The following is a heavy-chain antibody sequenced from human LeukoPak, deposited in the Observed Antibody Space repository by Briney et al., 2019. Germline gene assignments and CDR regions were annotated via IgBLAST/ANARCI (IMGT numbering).Heavy chain of an antibody. CDR3: AKTRGMDYHSYYMAV. CDR1: GFTFTSYG. D-gene: IGHD3-16*01. V-gene: IGHV3-23*01. CDR2: GGSGGSK. Sequence: GGSLRLSCAASGFTFTSYGMSWVRQAPGKGLEWVSYGGSGGSKYYANSVKGRFTISRDNSKSTLYLQMDSLTADNTAVYYCAKTRGMDYHSYYMAVGGKGPPVPVSS. J-gene: IGHJ6*03.